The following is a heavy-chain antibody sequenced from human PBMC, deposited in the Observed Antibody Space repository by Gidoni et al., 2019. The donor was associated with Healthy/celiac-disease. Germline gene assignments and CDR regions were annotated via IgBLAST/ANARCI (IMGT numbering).Heavy chain of an antibody. V-gene: IGHV1-69*02. CDR3: ARTNGALVAAAGTTGYYYYYGMDV. Sequence: QVQLVQSGAEVKKPGSSVKVSCTASGGTFSSYTISWVRPAPGQGLEWMGRIIPILGIANYAQKFQGRVTITADKSTSTAYMELSSLRSEDTAVYYCARTNGALVAAAGTTGYYYYYGMDVWGQGTTVTVSS. J-gene: IGHJ6*02. CDR2: IIPILGIA. D-gene: IGHD6-13*01. CDR1: GGTFSSYT.